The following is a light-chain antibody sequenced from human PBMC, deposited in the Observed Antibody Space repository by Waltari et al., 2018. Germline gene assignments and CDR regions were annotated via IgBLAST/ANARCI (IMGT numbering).Light chain of an antibody. CDR3: QKYYGSPQT. CDR1: QSLLYSSNNRNY. CDR2: WAS. V-gene: IGKV4-1*01. Sequence: DIVLTQSPDSLAVTLGERATINCKSSQSLLYSSNNRNYLAWYQQKPGQPHKLLFSWASDLESVVPDLCTGRGSGKDCTLSISGVHDGDVAVYYCQKYYGSPQTFGQATKVEIK. J-gene: IGKJ1*01.